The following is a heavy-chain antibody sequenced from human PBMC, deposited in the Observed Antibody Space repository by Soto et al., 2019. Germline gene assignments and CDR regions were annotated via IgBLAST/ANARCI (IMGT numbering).Heavy chain of an antibody. J-gene: IGHJ5*02. CDR1: GGSISSGGYY. Sequence: SETLSLTCTVSGGSISSGGYYWSWIRQHPGKGLEWIGYIYYSGSTYYNPSLKSRVTISVDTSKNQFSLKLSSVTAADTAVYYCARLGRIAARRWFDPWGQGTLVTVSS. CDR2: IYYSGST. D-gene: IGHD6-6*01. CDR3: ARLGRIAARRWFDP. V-gene: IGHV4-31*03.